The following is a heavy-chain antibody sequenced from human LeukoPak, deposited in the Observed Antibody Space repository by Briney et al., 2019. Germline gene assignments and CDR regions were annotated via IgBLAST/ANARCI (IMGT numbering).Heavy chain of an antibody. CDR3: ARDTYYTSGTYYIDYFDS. D-gene: IGHD3-10*01. V-gene: IGHV4-59*11. J-gene: IGHJ4*02. CDR1: GGSMSSHY. Sequence: SETLSLTCTVSGGSMSSHYWSWVRQPPGKALEWIGYISHGGQTLSNPSLSSRVIISVDTSNNQFSLKLTSVTAADTAVYFCARDTYYTSGTYYIDYFDSWGQGALVTVSS. CDR2: ISHGGQT.